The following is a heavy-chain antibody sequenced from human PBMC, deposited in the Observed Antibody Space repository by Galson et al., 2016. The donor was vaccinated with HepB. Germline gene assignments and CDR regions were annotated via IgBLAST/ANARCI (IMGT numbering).Heavy chain of an antibody. CDR2: ISSRSSTV. J-gene: IGHJ4*02. D-gene: IGHD5-18*01. V-gene: IGHV3-48*02. Sequence: SLRLSCAASGFTFSTYSMNWVRQAPGKGLEWVSYISSRSSTVYCADSLKGRFTISRDNAKNSLYLQMNSLRDEDTAVFYCARDGGRGYTYGYFDYWGRGTLVTVSS. CDR1: GFTFSTYS. CDR3: ARDGGRGYTYGYFDY.